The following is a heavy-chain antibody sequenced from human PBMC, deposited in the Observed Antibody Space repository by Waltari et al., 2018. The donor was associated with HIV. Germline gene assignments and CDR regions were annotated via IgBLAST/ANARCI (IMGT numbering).Heavy chain of an antibody. Sequence: HLVDSGGGLVQPGGSLRLSCAASGFTYRTYAMNWVRQAPGKGLEGVSGIRSSGDRTYHADSVKGRFAISRDNSKNTLYLQMNGLRAEETAVYYCAKGDHYDSSGYSTDAFDIWGQGTMVTVSS. CDR3: AKGDHYDSSGYSTDAFDI. J-gene: IGHJ3*02. V-gene: IGHV3-23*04. CDR2: IRSSGDRT. CDR1: GFTYRTYA. D-gene: IGHD3-22*01.